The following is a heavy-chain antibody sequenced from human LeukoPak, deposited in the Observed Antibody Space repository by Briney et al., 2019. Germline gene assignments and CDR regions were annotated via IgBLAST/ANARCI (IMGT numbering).Heavy chain of an antibody. Sequence: GDSLRLSCAVSGFPFTKYWMPWVRQAPGKGLERVGNIKQDGSDKNCMDSVKGRFTISRDNTKNSVYLQMSSLRAEDTAVYYCAREVWGPEYWGQGTLVTVSS. J-gene: IGHJ4*02. V-gene: IGHV3-7*01. D-gene: IGHD1-14*01. CDR1: GFPFTKYW. CDR2: IKQDGSDK. CDR3: AREVWGPEY.